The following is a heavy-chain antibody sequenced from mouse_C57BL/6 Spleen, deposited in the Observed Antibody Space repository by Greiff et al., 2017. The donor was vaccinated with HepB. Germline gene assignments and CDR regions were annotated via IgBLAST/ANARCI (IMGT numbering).Heavy chain of an antibody. D-gene: IGHD1-1*01. V-gene: IGHV2-2*01. CDR2: IWSGGST. CDR1: GFSLTSYG. J-gene: IGHJ1*03. CDR3: ARNYYGSSYGGYFDV. Sequence: VKLVESGPGLVQPSQSLSITCTVSGFSLTSYGVHWVRQSPGKGLEWLGVIWSGGSTDYNAAFISRLSISKDNSKSQVFFKMNSLQADDTAIYYYARNYYGSSYGGYFDVWGTGTTVTVSS.